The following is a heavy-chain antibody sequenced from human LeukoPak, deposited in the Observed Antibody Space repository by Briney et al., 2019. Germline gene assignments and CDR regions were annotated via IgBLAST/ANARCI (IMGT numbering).Heavy chain of an antibody. J-gene: IGHJ4*02. V-gene: IGHV3-23*01. Sequence: GGSPRLSCAASGFTFSSYAMSWVRQAPGKGLEWVSAISGSGGSTYYADSVKGRFTISRDNAKNSLYLQMNSLRDEDTAVYYCARPYCTSTSCYHRFDYWGQGTLVTVSS. CDR2: ISGSGGST. CDR1: GFTFSSYA. CDR3: ARPYCTSTSCYHRFDY. D-gene: IGHD2-2*01.